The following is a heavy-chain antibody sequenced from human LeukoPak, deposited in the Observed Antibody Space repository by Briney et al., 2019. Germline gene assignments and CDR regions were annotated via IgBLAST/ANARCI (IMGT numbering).Heavy chain of an antibody. D-gene: IGHD6-19*01. CDR3: ARASSGWPTGSYYYYYMDV. V-gene: IGHV3-20*04. J-gene: IGHJ6*03. CDR2: INWNGGGR. Sequence: GGSLRLSCAASGFNFDDYVMTWVRQAPGKGLEWVSGINWNGGGRGYADSVKGRFTISRDNAKNSLYLQMNSLRPEDTALYYCARASSGWPTGSYYYYYMDVWGKGTTVTVSS. CDR1: GFNFDDYV.